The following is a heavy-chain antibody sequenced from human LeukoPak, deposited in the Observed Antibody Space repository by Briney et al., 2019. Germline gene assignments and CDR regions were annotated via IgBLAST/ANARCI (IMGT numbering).Heavy chain of an antibody. CDR2: IYPGDSDT. Sequence: GASLQISCNSSAYSFPTYWIGWVRRMPGKGLEWMGIIYPGDSDTRYSPSFQGQVTISADKSISTAYLQWSSLQASDTAMYYCVRGSASASLYFDYWGKGTLVTVSS. CDR1: AYSFPTYW. CDR3: VRGSASASLYFDY. D-gene: IGHD3-10*01. J-gene: IGHJ4*02. V-gene: IGHV5-51*01.